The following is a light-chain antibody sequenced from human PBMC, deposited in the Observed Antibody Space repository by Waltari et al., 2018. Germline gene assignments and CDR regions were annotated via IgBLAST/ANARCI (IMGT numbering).Light chain of an antibody. V-gene: IGKV3-20*01. CDR3: QKYGSLPAT. CDR1: QSISRY. CDR2: DAS. Sequence: EIMLTQSPGPLSLSPGERATLSCRASQSISRYVAWYQHKPGQAPRLLIYDASSRATGIPDRFSGSGSGTDFSLTISRLEPEDFAVYYCQKYGSLPATFGQGTKVEIK. J-gene: IGKJ1*01.